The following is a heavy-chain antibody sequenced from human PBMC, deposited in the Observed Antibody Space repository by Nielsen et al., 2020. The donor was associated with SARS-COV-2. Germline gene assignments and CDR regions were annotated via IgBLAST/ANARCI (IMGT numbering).Heavy chain of an antibody. J-gene: IGHJ4*02. CDR3: ARGRSYCSSTSCYLYY. V-gene: IGHV3-33*01. CDR2: IWYDGSNK. CDR1: GFTFSSYG. D-gene: IGHD2-2*01. Sequence: GESLKISCAASGFTFSSYGMHWVRQAPGKGLEWVAVIWYDGSNKYYADSVKGRFTISRDNSKNTLYLQMNSLRAEDTAVYYCARGRSYCSSTSCYLYYWGQGTLVTVSS.